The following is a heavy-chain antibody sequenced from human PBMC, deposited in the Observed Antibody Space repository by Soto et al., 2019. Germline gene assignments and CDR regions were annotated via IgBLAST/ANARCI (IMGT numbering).Heavy chain of an antibody. V-gene: IGHV4-31*03. CDR3: ARDQLRDYYYYYGMDV. Sequence: QVQLQESGPGLVKPSQTLSLTCTVSGGSISSGGYYWSWIRQHPGKGLEWIGYIYYSGSTYYNPSLKRRVTISVDTSKNQFSLKLSSVTAADTAVYYCARDQLRDYYYYYGMDVWGQGTTVTVSS. J-gene: IGHJ6*02. CDR1: GGSISSGGYY. CDR2: IYYSGST. D-gene: IGHD2-2*01.